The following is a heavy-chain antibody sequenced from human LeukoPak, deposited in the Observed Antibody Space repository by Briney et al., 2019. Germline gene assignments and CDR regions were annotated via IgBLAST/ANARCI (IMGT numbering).Heavy chain of an antibody. CDR2: IIPILSIA. CDR1: GGTFSSYA. D-gene: IGHD3-9*01. J-gene: IGHJ3*02. Sequence: ASVKVSCKASGGTFSSYAISWVRQAPGQGLEWMGRIIPILSIANYAQKFQGRVTITADKSTSTAYMELSSLRSEDTAVYYCARDLRYFDWFDSYGYAFDIWGQGTMVTVSS. V-gene: IGHV1-69*04. CDR3: ARDLRYFDWFDSYGYAFDI.